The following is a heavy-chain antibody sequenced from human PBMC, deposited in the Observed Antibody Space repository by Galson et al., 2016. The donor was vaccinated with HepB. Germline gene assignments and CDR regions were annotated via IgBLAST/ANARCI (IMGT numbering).Heavy chain of an antibody. V-gene: IGHV1-18*01. Sequence: SVKVSCKASGYTFSSYGLNWVRQAPGQGLEWVGWISAYNANTNIAQQVQGRVTMTTDTSTSTAYMEVRSLRSDDAAVYFCARVIVAVGLGLPNLDYWGQGTLVTVSS. D-gene: IGHD6-13*01. CDR2: ISAYNANT. J-gene: IGHJ4*02. CDR1: GYTFSSYG. CDR3: ARVIVAVGLGLPNLDY.